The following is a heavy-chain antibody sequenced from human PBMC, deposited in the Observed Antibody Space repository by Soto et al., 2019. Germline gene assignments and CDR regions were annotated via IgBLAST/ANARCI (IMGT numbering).Heavy chain of an antibody. CDR3: ARQWFGEYLHYFTS. V-gene: IGHV4-59*08. CDR2: IYYSGST. J-gene: IGHJ4*02. CDR1: GDSISTYY. D-gene: IGHD3-10*01. Sequence: SETLSLTCTVSGDSISTYYWSWIRQPPGKGLEWIGHIYYSGSTNYNPSLKSRVTMSVDTSKNQFSLKLSSVTAADTAVYYCARQWFGEYLHYFTSWGQGTLVTVSS.